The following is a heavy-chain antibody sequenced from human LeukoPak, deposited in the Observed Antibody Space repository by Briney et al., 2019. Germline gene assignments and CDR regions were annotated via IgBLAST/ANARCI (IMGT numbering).Heavy chain of an antibody. J-gene: IGHJ4*02. V-gene: IGHV4-4*07. CDR3: AGRDQSTGRSFDY. CDR2: IYASGST. CDR1: GDSFTRYY. D-gene: IGHD1-1*01. Sequence: SETLSLTCVVSGDSFTRYYWSWIRQSAGRGLEWIGQIYASGSTTYNPSLASRVTLSIDTSQRQFSLKVRSVTAADTAVYYCAGRDQSTGRSFDYWGRGTLVTVSS.